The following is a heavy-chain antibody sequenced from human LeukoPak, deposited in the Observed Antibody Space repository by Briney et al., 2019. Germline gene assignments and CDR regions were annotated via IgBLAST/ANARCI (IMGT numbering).Heavy chain of an antibody. CDR1: GFTFDDYA. CDR2: ISWNSGSI. D-gene: IGHD3-10*01. Sequence: GRSLRLSCAASGFTFDDYAMHWVRQAPGKGLEWVSGISWNSGSIGYADSVKGRFTISRDNAKNSLYLQMNSLRAEDTALYYCAKDISTMIRGVYVDWGQGTLVTVSS. V-gene: IGHV3-9*01. CDR3: AKDISTMIRGVYVD. J-gene: IGHJ4*02.